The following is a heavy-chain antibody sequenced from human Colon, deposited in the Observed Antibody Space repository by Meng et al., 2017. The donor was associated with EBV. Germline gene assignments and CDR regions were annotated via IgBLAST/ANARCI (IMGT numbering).Heavy chain of an antibody. V-gene: IGHV3-23*01. D-gene: IGHD5-24*01. CDR3: VRDGYNDIPFDY. CDR1: RFTLSNYA. Sequence: DVELLEIGGGLVQPGGSLRLSCAASRFTLSNYAMSWVRQAPGKGLEWISFISGTGGSTYYADSVKGRFTISRDNSKNTLYLQMNSLRAEDTALYYCVRDGYNDIPFDYWGPGTLVTASS. CDR2: ISGTGGST. J-gene: IGHJ4*02.